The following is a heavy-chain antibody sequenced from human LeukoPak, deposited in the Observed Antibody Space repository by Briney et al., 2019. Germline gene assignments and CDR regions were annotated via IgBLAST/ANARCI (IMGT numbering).Heavy chain of an antibody. CDR2: INHSGST. CDR3: ARLGLGLRLRVPF. Sequence: SETLSLTCAVYGGSFSGYYWSWIRQPPGKGLEWIGEINHSGSTNYNPSLKNRVSISVDTSRNQFSLKLTSVTAADTAIYYCARLGLGLRLRVPFWGQGTLVTVSS. CDR1: GGSFSGYY. J-gene: IGHJ4*02. D-gene: IGHD5/OR15-5a*01. V-gene: IGHV4-34*01.